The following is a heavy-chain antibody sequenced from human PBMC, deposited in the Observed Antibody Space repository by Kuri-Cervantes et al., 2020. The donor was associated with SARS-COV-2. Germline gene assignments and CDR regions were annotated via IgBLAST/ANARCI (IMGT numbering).Heavy chain of an antibody. CDR2: ISSSSSYI. Sequence: GGSLRLSCAASGFTFSSYSMNWVRQAPGKGLEWVSSISSSSSYIYYADSVKGRFTISRDNAKNSLYLQMNSLRAEDTAVYYCARSMTSYYAYDSSGYYFDIWGQGTMVTFSS. CDR3: ARSMTSYYAYDSSGYYFDI. D-gene: IGHD3-22*01. V-gene: IGHV3-21*01. CDR1: GFTFSSYS. J-gene: IGHJ3*02.